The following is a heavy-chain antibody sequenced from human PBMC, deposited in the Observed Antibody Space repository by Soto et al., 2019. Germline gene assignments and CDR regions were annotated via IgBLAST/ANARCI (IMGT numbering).Heavy chain of an antibody. V-gene: IGHV3-23*01. Sequence: PGGSLRLSCAASGFTFSSYAMSWVRQAPGKGLEWVSAISGSGGSTYYADSVKGRFTISRDNSKNTLYLQMNSPRAEDTAVYYCAKAHGDNYDFWSGYLSYYGMDVWGQGTTVTVSS. CDR1: GFTFSSYA. CDR2: ISGSGGST. CDR3: AKAHGDNYDFWSGYLSYYGMDV. J-gene: IGHJ6*02. D-gene: IGHD3-3*01.